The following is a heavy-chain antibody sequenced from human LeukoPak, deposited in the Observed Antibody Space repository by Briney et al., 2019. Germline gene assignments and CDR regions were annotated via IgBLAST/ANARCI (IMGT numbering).Heavy chain of an antibody. D-gene: IGHD3-10*01. Sequence: SVKVSCKASGGTFSSYAISWVRQAPGQGLEWMGGIIPIFGTANYAQKFQDRVTITADESTSTAYMELSSLRSEDTAVYYCARGTYYYGSGSYWSYYYYMDVWGKGTTVTVSS. CDR2: IIPIFGTA. J-gene: IGHJ6*03. CDR1: GGTFSSYA. V-gene: IGHV1-69*13. CDR3: ARGTYYYGSGSYWSYYYYMDV.